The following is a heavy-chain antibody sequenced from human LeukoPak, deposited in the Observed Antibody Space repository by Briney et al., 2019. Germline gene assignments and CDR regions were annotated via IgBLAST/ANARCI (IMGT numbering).Heavy chain of an antibody. J-gene: IGHJ4*02. D-gene: IGHD3-9*01. Sequence: GGSLRLSCAASGFTFSSYAITWVRQAPGKGLEWVSVISGSGGSTSYADSVKGRFTISRDNSKNTLYLQMNSLRAEDTAVYYCARGRLVRLFDYWGQGTLVTVSS. CDR1: GFTFSSYA. V-gene: IGHV3-23*01. CDR2: ISGSGGST. CDR3: ARGRLVRLFDY.